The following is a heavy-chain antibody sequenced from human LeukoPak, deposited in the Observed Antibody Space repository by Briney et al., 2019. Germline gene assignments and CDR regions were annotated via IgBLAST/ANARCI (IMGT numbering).Heavy chain of an antibody. CDR2: ISSNGGST. Sequence: AGGSLRLSCAASGFTFSSYAMHWVRQAPGKGLEYVSAISSNGGSTYYANSVKGRFTISRGNSKNTLYLQMGSLRAEDMAVYYCTRVYLERLTAGYFDHWGQGTLVTVSP. J-gene: IGHJ4*02. CDR1: GFTFSSYA. CDR3: TRVYLERLTAGYFDH. D-gene: IGHD2-8*01. V-gene: IGHV3-64*01.